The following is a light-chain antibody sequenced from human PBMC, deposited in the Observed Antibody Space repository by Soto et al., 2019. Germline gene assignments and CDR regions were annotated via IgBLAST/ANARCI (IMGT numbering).Light chain of an antibody. CDR3: QQLNSYPLT. CDR2: GAS. V-gene: IGKV1-9*01. Sequence: DIQLTQSPSFLSASVGDRVSITCRASQGFSSNLAWYQQKPGKAPKLLIYGASILQSAVPSRFSGTESGTEITLTISSLQPEDVAAYYCQQLNSYPLTFGGGTKVEIK. J-gene: IGKJ4*01. CDR1: QGFSSN.